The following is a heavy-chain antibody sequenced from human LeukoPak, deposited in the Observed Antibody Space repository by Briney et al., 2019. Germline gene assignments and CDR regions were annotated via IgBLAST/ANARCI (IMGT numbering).Heavy chain of an antibody. V-gene: IGHV1-18*01. J-gene: IGHJ6*02. CDR1: GYTFTSYG. CDR2: ISAYNGNT. D-gene: IGHD6-19*01. Sequence: ASVKVSCKASGYTFTSYGISWVRQAPGQGLEWMGWISAYNGNTNYAQKLQGRVTMTTDTSTSTAYMELRSLRSDDTAVYYCARVPPYSSGWYLNGMDVWGQGTADTLSS. CDR3: ARVPPYSSGWYLNGMDV.